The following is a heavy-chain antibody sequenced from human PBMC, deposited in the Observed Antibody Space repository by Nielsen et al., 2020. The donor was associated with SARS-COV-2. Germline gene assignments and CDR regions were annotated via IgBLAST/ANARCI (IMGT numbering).Heavy chain of an antibody. D-gene: IGHD1-14*01. CDR2: IYYSGST. CDR1: GGSISSGGYY. V-gene: IGHV4-31*03. CDR3: ARVPAPEDYYYYGMDV. J-gene: IGHJ6*02. Sequence: SETLSLTCTVSGGSISSGGYYWSWIRQHPGKGLEWIGYIYYSGSTYYNPSLKSRVTISVDTSKNQFSLKLSSVTAADTAVYYCARVPAPEDYYYYGMDVWGQGTTVTVSS.